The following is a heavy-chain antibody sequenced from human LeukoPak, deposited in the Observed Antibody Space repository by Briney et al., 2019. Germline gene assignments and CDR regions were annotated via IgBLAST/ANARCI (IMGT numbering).Heavy chain of an antibody. CDR2: IRSKAYGGTT. D-gene: IGHD3-3*01. V-gene: IGHV3-49*04. J-gene: IGHJ4*02. CDR3: TSDWNFAY. CDR1: GFTFGDYS. Sequence: PGGALRLSCRDSGFTFGDYSMSRVRQAPGKGREWVSFIRSKAYGGTTEYAASVKGRFTISRDDCKSIAYLQMNSLKTEDTAVYYCTSDWNFAYWGQGNLVTVSS.